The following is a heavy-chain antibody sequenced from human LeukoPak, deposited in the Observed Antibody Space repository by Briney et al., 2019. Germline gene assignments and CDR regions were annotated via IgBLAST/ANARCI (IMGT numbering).Heavy chain of an antibody. D-gene: IGHD5-12*01. Sequence: GGSLRLSCAASGFTFSSYWTHWVRQAPGKGLVWVSRINSDGSNTNYADSVKGRFTISRDNAKNTLYLQMNSLRAEDTAVYYCARGTGYAVFDIWGQGTMVTVSS. CDR2: INSDGSNT. CDR1: GFTFSSYW. J-gene: IGHJ3*02. V-gene: IGHV3-74*01. CDR3: ARGTGYAVFDI.